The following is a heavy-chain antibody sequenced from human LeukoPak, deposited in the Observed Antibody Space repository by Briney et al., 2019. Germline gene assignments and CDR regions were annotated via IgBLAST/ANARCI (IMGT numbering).Heavy chain of an antibody. D-gene: IGHD2-2*01. J-gene: IGHJ6*03. CDR1: GGSFSGYY. V-gene: IGHV4-34*01. CDR3: ASLGRKSYCSSTSCYRYYYYYMDV. Sequence: SETLSLTCAVYGGSFSGYYWSWIRQPPGKGLEWIGEINHSGSTNYNPSLKSRVTISVDTSKNQFSLKLSSVTAADTAVYYCASLGRKSYCSSTSCYRYYYYYMDVWGKGTTVTV. CDR2: INHSGST.